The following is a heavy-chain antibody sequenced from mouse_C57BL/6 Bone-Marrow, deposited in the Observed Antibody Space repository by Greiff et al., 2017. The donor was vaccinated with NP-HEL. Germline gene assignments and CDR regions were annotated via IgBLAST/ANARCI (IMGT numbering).Heavy chain of an antibody. V-gene: IGHV5-4*01. CDR2: ISDGGSYT. Sequence: EVQGVESGGGLVKPGGSLKLSCAASGFTFSSYAMSWVRQTPEKRLEWVATISDGGSYTYYPDNVKGRFTISRDNAKNNLYLQMSHLKSEDTAMYYCARVWLRRRSSWFAYWGQGTLVTVSA. D-gene: IGHD2-2*01. J-gene: IGHJ3*01. CDR3: ARVWLRRRSSWFAY. CDR1: GFTFSSYA.